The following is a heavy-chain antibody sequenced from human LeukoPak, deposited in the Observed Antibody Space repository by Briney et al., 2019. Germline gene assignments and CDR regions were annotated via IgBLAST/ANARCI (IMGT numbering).Heavy chain of an antibody. Sequence: PSETLSLTCTVSGGSISSYYWSWIRQPPGKGLEWIGYIYYSGSTNYNPSLKSRVTISVDTSKNQFSLKLSSVTAADTAVYYCARVPDFWSGSYYFDYWGQGTLVTVSS. D-gene: IGHD3-3*01. CDR2: IYYSGST. CDR1: GGSISSYY. CDR3: ARVPDFWSGSYYFDY. V-gene: IGHV4-59*01. J-gene: IGHJ4*02.